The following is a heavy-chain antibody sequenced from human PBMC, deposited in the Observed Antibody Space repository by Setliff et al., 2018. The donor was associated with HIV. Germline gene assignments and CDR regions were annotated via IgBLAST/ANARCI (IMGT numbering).Heavy chain of an antibody. V-gene: IGHV1-24*01. J-gene: IGHJ4*02. CDR2: FDPEDGET. CDR3: ATWEIAVAGTGFDY. CDR1: GYTLTELS. Sequence: VASVKVSCKVSGYTLTELSMHWVRQAPGKGLEWMGGFDPEDGETIYAQKFQGRVTMTEDTSTDTAYMELSSLRSEDTAVYYCATWEIAVAGTGFDYWGQGTLVTVSS. D-gene: IGHD6-19*01.